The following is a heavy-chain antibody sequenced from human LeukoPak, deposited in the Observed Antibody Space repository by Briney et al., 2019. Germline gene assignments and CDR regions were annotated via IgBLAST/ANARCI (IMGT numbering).Heavy chain of an antibody. J-gene: IGHJ4*02. V-gene: IGHV3-30*02. Sequence: PGGSLRLSCAASGFTLSSYGMHWVRQAPGKGLEWVAFIRYDGSNKYYAETVKGRFTISRDNSKNTLYLQMNSLRTEDTAVYYGARRRDGYSFSXDXXGQGXLVTV. D-gene: IGHD5-24*01. CDR1: GFTLSSYG. CDR2: IRYDGSNK. CDR3: ARRRDGYSFSXDX.